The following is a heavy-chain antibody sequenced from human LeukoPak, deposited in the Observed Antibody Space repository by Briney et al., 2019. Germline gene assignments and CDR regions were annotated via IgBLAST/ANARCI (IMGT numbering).Heavy chain of an antibody. V-gene: IGHV4-34*01. CDR2: INHGGSI. D-gene: IGHD1-1*01. Sequence: PSETLSLTCAVYGGSFSGYYWSWIRQPPGKGLEWIGEINHGGSINYNPSLKSRVTISVDTSKNQFSLQLSSVTAADTAVYYCARSPVTGEVRYWGQGTLVTVSS. CDR3: ARSPVTGEVRY. CDR1: GGSFSGYY. J-gene: IGHJ4*02.